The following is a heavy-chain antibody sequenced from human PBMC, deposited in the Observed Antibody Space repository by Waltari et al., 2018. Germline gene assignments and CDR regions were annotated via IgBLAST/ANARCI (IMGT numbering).Heavy chain of an antibody. CDR3: ARRAYDFWSGYYPNWYFDL. CDR2: IYPGDSDT. Sequence: EVQLVQSGAAVKQPGEPLKISCKGSGDSFTRYRIGWVRQWPGKGGEWMGIIYPGDSDTRYSPSFQGQVTISADKSISTAYLQWSSLKASDTAMYYCARRAYDFWSGYYPNWYFDLWGRGTLVTVSS. CDR1: GDSFTRYR. V-gene: IGHV5-51*01. J-gene: IGHJ2*01. D-gene: IGHD3-3*01.